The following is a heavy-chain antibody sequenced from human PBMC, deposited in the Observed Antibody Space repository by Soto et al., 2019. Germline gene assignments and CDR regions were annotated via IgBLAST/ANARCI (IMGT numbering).Heavy chain of an antibody. CDR3: AKDKVSVVVTAPFDY. J-gene: IGHJ4*02. CDR2: ISYDGGNK. CDR1: GFTFSSYG. D-gene: IGHD2-21*02. Sequence: QVQLVESGGGVVQPGRSLRLSCAASGFTFSSYGMHWVRQAPGKGLEWVAVISYDGGNKYYADSVKGRFTISRDNSKNTLYLQMNSLRAEDTAVYYCAKDKVSVVVTAPFDYWGQGTLVTVSS. V-gene: IGHV3-30*18.